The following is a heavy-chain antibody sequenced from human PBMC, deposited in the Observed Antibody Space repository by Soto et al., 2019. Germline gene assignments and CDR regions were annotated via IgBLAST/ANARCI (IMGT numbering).Heavy chain of an antibody. CDR2: INEDGSKK. CDR1: GFTVSAKW. CDR3: AREMHLGSGWGDIDI. D-gene: IGHD6-19*01. Sequence: GGSLRLSCAVSGFTVSAKWMSWVRLAPGKGLEWLANINEDGSKKFYVDSVKGRFTISKDNAKNSLSLQLGSLRADDTAVYYCAREMHLGSGWGDIDIWGRGTMVTVSS. V-gene: IGHV3-7*03. J-gene: IGHJ4*02.